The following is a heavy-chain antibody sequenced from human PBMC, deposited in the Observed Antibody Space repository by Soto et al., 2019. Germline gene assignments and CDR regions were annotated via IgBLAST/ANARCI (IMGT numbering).Heavy chain of an antibody. Sequence: ASVKVSCKAFGYTFTRNGISWVRQAPGQGLEWMGWISVYNGNTNYAQKFQGRVTTTTDTSTSTAYMELRSLRSDDTAVYYCARDRRGDSSSWYYRHPNDAFDIWGQGTMVTVSS. D-gene: IGHD6-13*01. CDR3: ARDRRGDSSSWYYRHPNDAFDI. CDR2: ISVYNGNT. CDR1: GYTFTRNG. V-gene: IGHV1-18*01. J-gene: IGHJ3*02.